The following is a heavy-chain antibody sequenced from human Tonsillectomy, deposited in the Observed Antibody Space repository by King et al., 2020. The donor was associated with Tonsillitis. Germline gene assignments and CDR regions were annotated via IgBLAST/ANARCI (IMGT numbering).Heavy chain of an antibody. CDR3: ARAGHQDAFDI. CDR2: IYSGGGS. CDR1: GFSVSSTY. Sequence: VQLVESGGGLIQPGGSLRLSCAASGFSVSSTYMIWVRQAPGKGLECVSVIYSGGGSYSAESVKGRFTISRDTSKNTLHLEMNSLRADDTALYFRARAGHQDAFDIWGQGTMVTVSS. V-gene: IGHV3-53*01. J-gene: IGHJ3*02.